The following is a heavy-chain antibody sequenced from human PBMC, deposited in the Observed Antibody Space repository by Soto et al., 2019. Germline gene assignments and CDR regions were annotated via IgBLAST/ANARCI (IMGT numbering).Heavy chain of an antibody. D-gene: IGHD1-26*01. V-gene: IGHV3-74*01. CDR2: IDNAGSSA. CDR1: GFTFSIYW. CDR3: TRVGGSVSGMDV. J-gene: IGHJ6*02. Sequence: EVQLVESGGGLVQPGGSLRLSCAASGFTFSIYWIHWVRQAPGKGPVWVSRIDNAGSSARYADSVKGPFTISRDNAKNTVYLQMNSLRAEDTAVYYCTRVGGSVSGMDVWGQGTTVTVSS.